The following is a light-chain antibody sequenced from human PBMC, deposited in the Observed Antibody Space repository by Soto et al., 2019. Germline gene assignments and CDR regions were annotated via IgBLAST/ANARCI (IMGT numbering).Light chain of an antibody. CDR3: CSYAGSSPHVV. Sequence: QSALTQPASVSGSPGQSITISCTGTSSEVGSYNLVSWYQQHPGKAPKLMIYEGSKRPSGVSNRFSGSKSGNTASLTISGLQAEDEADYYCCSYAGSSPHVVFGGGTKLTVL. J-gene: IGLJ2*01. CDR1: SSEVGSYNL. V-gene: IGLV2-23*01. CDR2: EGS.